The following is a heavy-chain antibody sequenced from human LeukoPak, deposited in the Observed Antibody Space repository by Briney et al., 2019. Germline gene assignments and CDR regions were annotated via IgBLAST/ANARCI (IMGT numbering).Heavy chain of an antibody. CDR1: GFTFSNYW. CDR3: ARDRVAGLLY. V-gene: IGHV3-7*01. D-gene: IGHD2-15*01. Sequence: PGGSLRLSCAASGFTFSNYWMNWVRQAPGKGLEWVANIKEDGSEIYYADSVRGRFTISRDNAKNSLYLHMNSLRAEDTAVYYCARDRVAGLLYWGQGTLVTVSS. CDR2: IKEDGSEI. J-gene: IGHJ4*02.